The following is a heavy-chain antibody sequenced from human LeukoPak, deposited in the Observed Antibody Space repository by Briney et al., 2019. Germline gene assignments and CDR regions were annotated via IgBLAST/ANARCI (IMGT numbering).Heavy chain of an antibody. CDR1: GGSISSSSYY. Sequence: SETLSLTCTVSGGSISSSSYYWGWIRQPPGKGLEWIGYIYYSGSTNYNPSLKSRVTISVDTSKNQFSLKLSSVTAADTAVYYCARDLYYGPGYYFYFDYWGQGIPVTVSS. CDR2: IYYSGST. J-gene: IGHJ4*02. D-gene: IGHD3-10*01. V-gene: IGHV4-61*01. CDR3: ARDLYYGPGYYFYFDY.